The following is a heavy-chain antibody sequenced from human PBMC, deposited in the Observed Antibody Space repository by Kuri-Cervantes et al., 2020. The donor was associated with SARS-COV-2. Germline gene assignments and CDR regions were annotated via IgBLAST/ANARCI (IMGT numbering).Heavy chain of an antibody. J-gene: IGHJ5*02. Sequence: SVKVSCKASGGTFSRYAISWVRQAPGQGLEWMGGIIPIFGTANYAQKFQGRVTITADESTSTAYMELSSLRSEGTAVYYCARSEIAWPYGDYFWFDPWGQGTLVTSPQ. CDR2: IIPIFGTA. D-gene: IGHD4-17*01. CDR1: GGTFSRYA. CDR3: ARSEIAWPYGDYFWFDP. V-gene: IGHV1-69*13.